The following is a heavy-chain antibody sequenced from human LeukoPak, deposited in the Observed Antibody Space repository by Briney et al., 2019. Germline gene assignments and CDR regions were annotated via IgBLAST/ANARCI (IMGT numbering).Heavy chain of an antibody. J-gene: IGHJ6*02. V-gene: IGHV3-30-3*01. Sequence: GRSLRLSCAASGFTFSSYAMHWVRQAPGKGLEWVAVISYDGSNKYYADSVKGRFTISRDNSKNTLYLQMNSLRAEDTAVYYCARDDIGYSYGYGGYGTDVWGQGTTVTVSS. CDR2: ISYDGSNK. D-gene: IGHD5-18*01. CDR3: ARDDIGYSYGYGGYGTDV. CDR1: GFTFSSYA.